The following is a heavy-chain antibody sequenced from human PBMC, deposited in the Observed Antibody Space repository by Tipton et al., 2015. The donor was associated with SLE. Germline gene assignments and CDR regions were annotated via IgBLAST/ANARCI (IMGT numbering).Heavy chain of an antibody. CDR1: GGSISSYY. Sequence: TLSLTRTVSGGSISSYYWSWIRQPPGKGLEWIGYIYYSGSTNYNPSLKSRVTISVDTSKNQFSLKLSSVTAADTAVYYCARGYCSSTSCYGVWFDPWGQGTLVTVSS. CDR3: ARGYCSSTSCYGVWFDP. V-gene: IGHV4-59*01. CDR2: IYYSGST. D-gene: IGHD2-2*01. J-gene: IGHJ5*02.